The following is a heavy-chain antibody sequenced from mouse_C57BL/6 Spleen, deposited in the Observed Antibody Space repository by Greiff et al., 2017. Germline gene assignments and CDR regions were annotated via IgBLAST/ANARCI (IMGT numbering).Heavy chain of an antibody. D-gene: IGHD1-1*01. Sequence: QVQLQQPGAELVRPGSSVKLSCKASGYTFTSYWMHWVKQRPIQGLEWIGNIDPSDSETHYNQKFKDKATLTVDKSSSTAYMQLSSLTSEDSAVYYCARDYGSSYLTWYFDVWGTGTTVTVSS. J-gene: IGHJ1*03. V-gene: IGHV1-52*01. CDR1: GYTFTSYW. CDR2: IDPSDSET. CDR3: ARDYGSSYLTWYFDV.